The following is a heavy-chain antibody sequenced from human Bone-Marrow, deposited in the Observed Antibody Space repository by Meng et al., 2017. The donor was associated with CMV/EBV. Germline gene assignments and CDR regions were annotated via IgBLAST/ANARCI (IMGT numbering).Heavy chain of an antibody. D-gene: IGHD1-1*01. CDR3: ARVKTTWVGFDP. V-gene: IGHV5-51*01. Sequence: GASLKISSKGSEYTFSNYWIGWVRQMPGKGLEWMGIIQPNDSHTRNRLSFQGQGTLSVDKSTSTAYLQWSSLKASDTAMYYCARVKTTWVGFDPWGQGTQVTVSS. CDR1: EYTFSNYW. J-gene: IGHJ5*02. CDR2: IQPNDSHT.